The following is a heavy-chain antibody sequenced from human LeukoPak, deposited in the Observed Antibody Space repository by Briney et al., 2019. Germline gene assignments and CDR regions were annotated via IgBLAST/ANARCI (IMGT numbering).Heavy chain of an antibody. J-gene: IGHJ4*02. V-gene: IGHV4-59*01. CDR1: GGSISSYY. CDR2: IYYSGST. Sequence: SETLSLTCTVSGGSISSYYWSWIRQPPGKGLEWIGYIYYSGSTNYNPSLKSRVTISVDTSKNQFSLKLSSVTAADTAVYYCARVGATTGFDYWGQGTLVTVSS. CDR3: ARVGATTGFDY. D-gene: IGHD1-26*01.